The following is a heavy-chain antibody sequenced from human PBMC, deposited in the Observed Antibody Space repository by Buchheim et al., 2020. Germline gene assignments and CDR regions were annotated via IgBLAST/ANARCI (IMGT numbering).Heavy chain of an antibody. CDR1: GFTFSSYG. Sequence: QVQLVESGGGVVQPGRSLRLSCAASGFTFSSYGMHWVRQAPGKGLEWVAVISDDGSNKYYADSVKGRLTISRDNSKNTPYLQMNSLRAEDTAVYYCAKGLRGGYCSGGSCYFDYWGQGTL. J-gene: IGHJ4*02. D-gene: IGHD2-15*01. V-gene: IGHV3-30*18. CDR3: AKGLRGGYCSGGSCYFDY. CDR2: ISDDGSNK.